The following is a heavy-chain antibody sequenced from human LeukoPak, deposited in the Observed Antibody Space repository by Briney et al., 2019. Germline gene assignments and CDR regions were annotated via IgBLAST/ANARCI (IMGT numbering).Heavy chain of an antibody. Sequence: SETLSLTCTVSGGSISSYYWSWIRQPPGKGLEWIGSIYYSGSTYYNPSLKSRVTISVDTSKNQFSLKLSSVTAADTAVYYCARYAEMYYYDSSGYSYYFDYWGQGTLVTVSS. CDR2: IYYSGST. CDR1: GGSISSYY. CDR3: ARYAEMYYYDSSGYSYYFDY. J-gene: IGHJ4*02. V-gene: IGHV4-59*05. D-gene: IGHD3-22*01.